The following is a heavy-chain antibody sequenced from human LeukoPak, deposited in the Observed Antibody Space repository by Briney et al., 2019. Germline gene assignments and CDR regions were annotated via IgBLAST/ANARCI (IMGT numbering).Heavy chain of an antibody. V-gene: IGHV3-30*04. Sequence: GGSLRLSCAASGFTFSNYAIHWVRQAPGKGLEWVAVISYDGSNKYYADSVKGRFTISRDNAKNSLYLQMNSLRAEDTAVYYCARRAGGLARNNWFDPWGQGTLVTVSS. CDR2: ISYDGSNK. J-gene: IGHJ5*02. CDR1: GFTFSNYA. D-gene: IGHD3-16*01. CDR3: ARRAGGLARNNWFDP.